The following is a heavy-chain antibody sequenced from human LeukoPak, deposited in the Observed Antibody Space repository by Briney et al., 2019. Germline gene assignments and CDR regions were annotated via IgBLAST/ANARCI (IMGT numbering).Heavy chain of an antibody. CDR3: ATRRDDFWSGPFDS. Sequence: PGGSLRLSCAASGSNFNSYTMNWVRQAPGKGLEWVSSISSSGIYIYYADSVKGRFAISRDNTKNSLYLQMNSLRAEDTAVYYCATRRDDFWSGPFDSWGQGALVTVSS. D-gene: IGHD3-3*01. CDR2: ISSSGIYI. CDR1: GSNFNSYT. V-gene: IGHV3-21*01. J-gene: IGHJ5*01.